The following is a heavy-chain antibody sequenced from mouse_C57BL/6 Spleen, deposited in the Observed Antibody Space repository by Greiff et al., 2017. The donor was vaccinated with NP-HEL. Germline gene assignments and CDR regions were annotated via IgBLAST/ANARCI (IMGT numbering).Heavy chain of an antibody. D-gene: IGHD2-3*01. V-gene: IGHV1-55*01. CDR2: IYPGRGST. Sequence: QVQLQQPGAELVKPGASVKMSCKASGYTFTSYWITWVKQRPGQGLEWIGDIYPGRGSTNYNEKFKSKATLTVDTSSSTAYMQLSSLTSEDSAVYYCARNDGYYNWFAYWGQGTLVTVSA. CDR3: ARNDGYYNWFAY. J-gene: IGHJ3*01. CDR1: GYTFTSYW.